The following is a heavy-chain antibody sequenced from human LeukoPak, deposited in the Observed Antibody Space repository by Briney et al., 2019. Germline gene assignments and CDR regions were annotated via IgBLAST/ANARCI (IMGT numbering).Heavy chain of an antibody. V-gene: IGHV3-30*02. Sequence: GGSLRLSCAASGFTFSSYGMHWVRQAPGKGLEWVAFIRYDGSNKYYADSVKGRFTISRDNAKNSLYLQMNSLRAEDTAVYYCASWSVIAAAGGDPFDYWGQGTLVTVSS. CDR1: GFTFSSYG. CDR3: ASWSVIAAAGGDPFDY. J-gene: IGHJ4*02. D-gene: IGHD6-13*01. CDR2: IRYDGSNK.